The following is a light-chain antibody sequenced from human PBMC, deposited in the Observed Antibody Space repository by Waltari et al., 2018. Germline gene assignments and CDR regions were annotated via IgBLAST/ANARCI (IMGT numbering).Light chain of an antibody. CDR3: YSYARTITFV. Sequence: QSALPQPASVSGPPGPPITISCAGPSSDVGKANQVSWYQQPTGRAPKLIIYEVSERPSGVSNRFSGSKSGNTASLTISGLQPEDEADYYCYSYARTITFVFGGGTKLTVL. V-gene: IGLV2-23*02. J-gene: IGLJ3*02. CDR1: SSDVGKANQ. CDR2: EVS.